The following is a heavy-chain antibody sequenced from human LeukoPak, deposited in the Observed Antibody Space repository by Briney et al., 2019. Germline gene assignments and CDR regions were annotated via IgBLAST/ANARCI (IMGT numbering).Heavy chain of an antibody. CDR2: IYYSGSS. D-gene: IGHD3-16*01. CDR3: ARGGGPVPLY. V-gene: IGHV4-59*01. J-gene: IGHJ4*02. CDR1: GVSSSSYY. Sequence: PSETLSLTCTVSGVSSSSYYWSWIRQRPGKGLEWMGYIYYSGSSNYNPSLNSRVTLSVDTFKNQFSLTLSSVTAADTAVYYCARGGGPVPLYWGQGTLVTPSS.